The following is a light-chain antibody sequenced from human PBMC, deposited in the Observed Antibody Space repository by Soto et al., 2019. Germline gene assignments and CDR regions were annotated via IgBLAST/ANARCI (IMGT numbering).Light chain of an antibody. Sequence: EIVLTQSPGTLSLSPGERATLSCRTSQSVNARYLAWYQQKPGQAPRLLIYGASTRATGIPDRFSGSGSGTDFTLTSSRLEPEDFAVYYCQIYDRSQTFGQGTKVEIK. J-gene: IGKJ1*01. CDR2: GAS. CDR1: QSVNARY. V-gene: IGKV3-20*01. CDR3: QIYDRSQT.